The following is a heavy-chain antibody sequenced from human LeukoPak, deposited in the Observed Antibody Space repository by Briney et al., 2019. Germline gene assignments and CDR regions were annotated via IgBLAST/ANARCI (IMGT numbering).Heavy chain of an antibody. J-gene: IGHJ3*02. Sequence: GGSLRLSCAASGFTFSSYSMNWVRQAPGQGLERVSSISSSSSYIYYADSVKGRFTISRDNAKNSLYLQMNSLRAEDTAVYYCARERYSYGQDDAFDIWGQGTMVTVSS. V-gene: IGHV3-21*01. CDR1: GFTFSSYS. CDR3: ARERYSYGQDDAFDI. CDR2: ISSSSSYI. D-gene: IGHD5-18*01.